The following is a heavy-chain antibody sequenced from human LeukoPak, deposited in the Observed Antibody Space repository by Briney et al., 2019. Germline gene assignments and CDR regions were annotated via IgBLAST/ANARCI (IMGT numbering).Heavy chain of an antibody. J-gene: IGHJ6*02. CDR3: ARHAGAVAGTPRGYYYYGMDV. CDR1: GGSISSGSYY. D-gene: IGHD6-19*01. CDR2: IYYSGST. V-gene: IGHV4-61*01. Sequence: SETLSLTCTVSGGSISSGSYYWSWIRQPPGKGLEWIGYIYYSGSTNYNPSLKSRVTISVDTSKNQFSLKLSSVTAADTAVYYCARHAGAVAGTPRGYYYYGMDVWGQGTTVTVSS.